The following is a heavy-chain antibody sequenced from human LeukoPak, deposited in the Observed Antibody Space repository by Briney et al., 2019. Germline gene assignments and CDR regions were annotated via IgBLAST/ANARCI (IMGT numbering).Heavy chain of an antibody. CDR1: GGTFSSYA. CDR3: ATALHCSSTSCYYAY. J-gene: IGHJ4*02. V-gene: IGHV1-69*05. D-gene: IGHD2-2*01. Sequence: GASVKVSCKASGGTFSSYAISWVRQAPGQGLEWMGGIIPIFGTANYAQKFQGRVTITTDESTSTAYMELSSLRSEDTAVYYCATALHCSSTSCYYAYWGQGTLVTVSS. CDR2: IIPIFGTA.